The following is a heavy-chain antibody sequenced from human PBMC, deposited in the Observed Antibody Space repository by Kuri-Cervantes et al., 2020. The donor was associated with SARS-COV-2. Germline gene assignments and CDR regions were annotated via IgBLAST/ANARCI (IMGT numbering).Heavy chain of an antibody. CDR3: ASGVGGVGGTGDFDY. Sequence: GGSLRLSCAASGFTFSSYAMSWVRQAPGKGLEWVSAISGSGGSTYYADSVKGRFTISRDNSKNKLYLQMNSLRAEDTAGYCGASGVGGVGGTGDFDYWGQGTLVTVSS. CDR2: ISGSGGST. CDR1: GFTFSSYA. D-gene: IGHD6-19*01. V-gene: IGHV3-23*01. J-gene: IGHJ4*02.